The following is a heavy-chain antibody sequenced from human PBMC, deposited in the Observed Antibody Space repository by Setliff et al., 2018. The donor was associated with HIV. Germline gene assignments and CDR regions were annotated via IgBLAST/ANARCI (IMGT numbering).Heavy chain of an antibody. CDR1: GDSISGYY. CDR3: ARDQKGYSYGYFDS. J-gene: IGHJ4*02. V-gene: IGHV4-4*07. CDR2: MHTSGNT. Sequence: SETLSLTCTSSGDSISGYYWRWIRQPAGKGLEWIGRMHTSGNTNYNPSLKSRVTMSVDTSKDQFSLRLSSVTAADTAVYYCARDQKGYSYGYFDSWRQGTLVTVSS. D-gene: IGHD5-18*01.